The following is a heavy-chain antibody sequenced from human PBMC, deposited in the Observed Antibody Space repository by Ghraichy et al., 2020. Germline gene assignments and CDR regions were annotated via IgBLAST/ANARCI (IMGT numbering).Heavy chain of an antibody. CDR1: GGTFSSYA. D-gene: IGHD3-10*01. J-gene: IGHJ6*02. CDR2: IIPIFGTA. CDR3: ARGPMVRGVGHYYYYGMDV. V-gene: IGHV1-69*13. Sequence: SVKVSCKASGGTFSSYAISWVRQAPGQGLEWMGGIIPIFGTANYAQKFQGRVTITADESTSTAYMELSSLRSEDTAVYYCARGPMVRGVGHYYYYGMDVWGQGTTVTVSS.